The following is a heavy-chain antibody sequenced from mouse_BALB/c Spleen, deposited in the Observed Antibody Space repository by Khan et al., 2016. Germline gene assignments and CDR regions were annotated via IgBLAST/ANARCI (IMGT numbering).Heavy chain of an antibody. Sequence: VQLQQSGTVLARPGASVKMSCKASGYTFTSYWMHWVKQRPGQGLEWIGAIYPGNSDTSYNQKFKGKAKLTAVTSTSTAYMELSSLTNEDSAVYYCTKEDCYGGPYFDYWGQGTTLTVSS. J-gene: IGHJ2*01. V-gene: IGHV1-5*01. CDR1: GYTFTSYW. CDR2: IYPGNSDT. D-gene: IGHD1-1*02. CDR3: TKEDCYGGPYFDY.